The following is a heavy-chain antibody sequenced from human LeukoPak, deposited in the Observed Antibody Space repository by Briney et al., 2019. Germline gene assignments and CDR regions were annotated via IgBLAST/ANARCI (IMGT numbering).Heavy chain of an antibody. CDR3: AKAGIGVVGYFDY. V-gene: IGHV3-23*01. CDR1: GFTFSSYA. J-gene: IGHJ4*02. Sequence: PGGSLRLSCAASGFTFSSYAMSWVRQAPGKGLEWVSAIRGSGGGTYHADSVKGRFTISRDNSKNTLYPQMNSLRDEDTALYYCAKAGIGVVGYFDYWGQGTLVTVSS. CDR2: IRGSGGGT. D-gene: IGHD6-19*01.